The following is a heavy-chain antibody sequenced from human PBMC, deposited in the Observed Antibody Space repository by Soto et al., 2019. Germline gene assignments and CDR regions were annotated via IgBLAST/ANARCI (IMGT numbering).Heavy chain of an antibody. CDR3: ARHYRLGAESLYYYYGMDV. V-gene: IGHV4-39*01. CDR2: IYYSGST. D-gene: IGHD3-16*02. CDR1: GGSISSSSYY. Sequence: TSETLSLTCTVSGGSISSSSYYWGWIRQPPGKGLEWIGSIYYSGSTYYNPSLKSRVTISVDTSKNQFSLKLSSVTAADTAVYYCARHYRLGAESLYYYYGMDVWGQGTTVTVSS. J-gene: IGHJ6*02.